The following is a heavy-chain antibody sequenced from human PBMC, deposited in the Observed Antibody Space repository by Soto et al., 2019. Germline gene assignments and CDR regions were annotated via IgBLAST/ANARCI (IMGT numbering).Heavy chain of an antibody. D-gene: IGHD3-10*01. CDR2: IIPIFGTA. V-gene: IGHV1-69*01. CDR3: ARDRQPRAGRYSIGIISYYGMDV. Sequence: QVQLVQSGAEGKTPGSSVKVSCTASGGTFSSYAISWVRQAPGQGLEWMGGIIPIFGTANYAQKLQGRVAIHAYESTSTAYMELRSLRSEDTAVYYCARDRQPRAGRYSIGIISYYGMDVWGQGTPVTVSS. CDR1: GGTFSSYA. J-gene: IGHJ6*02.